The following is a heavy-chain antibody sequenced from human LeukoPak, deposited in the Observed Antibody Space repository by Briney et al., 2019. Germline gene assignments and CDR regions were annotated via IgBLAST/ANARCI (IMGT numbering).Heavy chain of an antibody. Sequence: GGSLRLSCAASGFTFSSYSMTWVRQAPGKGLEWVSYISSSSSYIYYADSVKGRFTISRDNAKNSLYLQMNSLRAEDTAVYYCARDDGTVIDYWGQGTLVTVSS. CDR3: ARDDGTVIDY. CDR2: ISSSSSYI. J-gene: IGHJ4*02. CDR1: GFTFSSYS. V-gene: IGHV3-21*01. D-gene: IGHD2-8*02.